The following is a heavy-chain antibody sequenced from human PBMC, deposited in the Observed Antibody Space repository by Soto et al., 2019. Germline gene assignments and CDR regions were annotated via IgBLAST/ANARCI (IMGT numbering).Heavy chain of an antibody. CDR2: IIPIFGTA. CDR1: GGSFSRYA. V-gene: IGHV1-69*13. Sequence: SLKVSCKASGGSFSRYAIRWVRQAPGQGLEWMGGIIPIFGTANYAQKFQGRVTITADESTSTAYMELSSLRSEDTAVYYWSRGTMVSAFDIWGQGTMVTASS. D-gene: IGHD3-10*01. J-gene: IGHJ3*02. CDR3: SRGTMVSAFDI.